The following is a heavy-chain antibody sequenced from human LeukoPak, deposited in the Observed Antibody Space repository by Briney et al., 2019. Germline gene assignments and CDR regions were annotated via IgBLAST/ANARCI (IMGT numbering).Heavy chain of an antibody. Sequence: PGGSLRLSWLASKFTFNNYAMTWVRQAPGKGLEWVGRIKSKTDGGTTDYAAPVKGRFTISRDDSKNTLYLQMNSLKTEDTAVYYCTTDQPHYSSGWYDAFDIWGQGTMVTVSS. J-gene: IGHJ3*02. V-gene: IGHV3-15*01. CDR2: IKSKTDGGTT. CDR1: KFTFNNYA. CDR3: TTDQPHYSSGWYDAFDI. D-gene: IGHD6-19*01.